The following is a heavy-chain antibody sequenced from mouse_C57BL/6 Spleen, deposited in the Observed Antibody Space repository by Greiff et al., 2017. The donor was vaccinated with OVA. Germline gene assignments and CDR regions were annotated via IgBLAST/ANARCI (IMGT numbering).Heavy chain of an antibody. CDR2: IDPSDSYT. CDR3: ARSRDWGAMDY. Sequence: QVQLQQPGAELVMPGASVKLSCKASGYTFTSYWMHWVKQRPGQGLEWIGEIDPSDSYTNYNQKFKGKSTLTVDKSSSTAYMQLSSLTSEDSAVYYCARSRDWGAMDYWGQGTSVTVSS. CDR1: GYTFTSYW. V-gene: IGHV1-69*01. D-gene: IGHD4-1*01. J-gene: IGHJ4*01.